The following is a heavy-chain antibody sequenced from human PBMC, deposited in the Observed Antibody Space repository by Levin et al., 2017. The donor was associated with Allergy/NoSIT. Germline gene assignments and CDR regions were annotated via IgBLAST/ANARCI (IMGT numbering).Heavy chain of an antibody. Sequence: GGSLRLSCAASGFTFSRNGIHWVRQAPGEGLDWVALISYDGSKKYYADSVRGRFTISRDDSKNTVYLQMNSLKTEDTAVYYCAKDRSGSYSADYWGQGTLVTVSS. D-gene: IGHD1-26*01. CDR1: GFTFSRNG. CDR3: AKDRSGSYSADY. CDR2: ISYDGSKK. J-gene: IGHJ4*02. V-gene: IGHV3-30-3*01.